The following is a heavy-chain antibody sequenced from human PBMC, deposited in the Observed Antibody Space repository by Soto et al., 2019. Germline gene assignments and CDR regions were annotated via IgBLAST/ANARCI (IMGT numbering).Heavy chain of an antibody. J-gene: IGHJ4*02. Sequence: SETLSLTCAVSGGSISSGGYSWSWIRQPPGKGLEWIGYIYHSGSTYYNPSLKSRVTISVDRSKNQFSLKLSSVTAADTAVYYCASSYSSSWYRDWGQGTLVTVSS. D-gene: IGHD6-13*01. CDR1: GGSISSGGYS. V-gene: IGHV4-30-2*01. CDR3: ASSYSSSWYRD. CDR2: IYHSGST.